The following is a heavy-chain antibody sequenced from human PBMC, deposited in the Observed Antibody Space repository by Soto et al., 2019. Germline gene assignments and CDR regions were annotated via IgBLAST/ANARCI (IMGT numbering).Heavy chain of an antibody. D-gene: IGHD3-16*01. V-gene: IGHV2-5*02. J-gene: IGHJ4*02. Sequence: QITLKESGPTLVKPTQTLTLTCAVSGFSLTTTGEGVGWVRQPPGKALEWLALVYWDDDQRYSPSLKTRLTVTKDNSKNQVVLTMANMDPVDAGTYYCVRRSRLVGTWYYFDYWGQGTLVTVSS. CDR2: VYWDDDQ. CDR1: GFSLTTTGEG. CDR3: VRRSRLVGTWYYFDY.